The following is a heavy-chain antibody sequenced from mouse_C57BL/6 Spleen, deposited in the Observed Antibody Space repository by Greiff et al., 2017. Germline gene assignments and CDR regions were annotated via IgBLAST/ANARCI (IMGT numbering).Heavy chain of an antibody. CDR2: IDPSDSET. V-gene: IGHV1-52*01. J-gene: IGHJ2*01. CDR3: ARRTDYYGSSFFDY. CDR1: GYTFTSYW. Sequence: QVQLQQPGAELVRPGSSVKLSCKASGYTFTSYWMHWVKQRPIQGLEWIGNIDPSDSETHYNQKFKDKATLTVDKSSSTAYMQLSSLTSEESAVDYCARRTDYYGSSFFDYGGQGTTLTVSS. D-gene: IGHD1-1*01.